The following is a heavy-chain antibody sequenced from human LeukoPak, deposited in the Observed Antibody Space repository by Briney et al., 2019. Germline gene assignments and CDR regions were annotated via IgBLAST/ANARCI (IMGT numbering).Heavy chain of an antibody. Sequence: GASVKVSCKASGYTFTSYDINWVRQATGQGLEWMGWMNPNSGNTGYAQKFQGRVTITRNTSISTAYMELSSLRSEDTAVYYCARAETSRYYDFWSGYYIYYYYYMDVWGRGTTVTVSS. V-gene: IGHV1-8*03. D-gene: IGHD3-3*01. CDR3: ARAETSRYYDFWSGYYIYYYYYMDV. J-gene: IGHJ6*03. CDR1: GYTFTSYD. CDR2: MNPNSGNT.